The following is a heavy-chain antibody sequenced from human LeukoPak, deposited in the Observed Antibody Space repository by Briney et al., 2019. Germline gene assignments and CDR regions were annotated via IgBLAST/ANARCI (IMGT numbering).Heavy chain of an antibody. CDR1: GFTFSSYA. J-gene: IGHJ4*02. D-gene: IGHD6-19*01. V-gene: IGHV3-23*01. CDR3: AKGVGGSDWSPWFYFDY. CDR2: FSGSGFSA. Sequence: GGSLRLSCATSGFTFSSYAMSWVRQAPGKGLEWVSGFSGSGFSAYYADSVKGRFTISRDSSKNTLYLQMNSLRAEDTAVYYCAKGVGGSDWSPWFYFDYWGQGTLVTVSS.